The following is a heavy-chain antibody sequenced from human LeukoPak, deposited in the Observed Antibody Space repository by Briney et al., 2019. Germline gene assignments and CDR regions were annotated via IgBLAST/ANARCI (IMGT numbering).Heavy chain of an antibody. CDR3: ARGGELLRPGNYYGMDV. Sequence: SETLSLTWTVSGGSISSGGYYWSWIRQLPGKGLEWIGYIYYSGSTYYNPSLKSRVTISVDTSKNLFSLKLSSVTAADTAVYYCARGGELLRPGNYYGMDVWGKGTTVTVSS. D-gene: IGHD1-7*01. J-gene: IGHJ6*04. V-gene: IGHV4-31*02. CDR2: IYYSGST. CDR1: GGSISSGGYY.